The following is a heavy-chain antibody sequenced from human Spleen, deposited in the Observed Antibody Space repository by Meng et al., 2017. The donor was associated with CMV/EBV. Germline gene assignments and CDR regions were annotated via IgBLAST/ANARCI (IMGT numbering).Heavy chain of an antibody. CDR2: IDHGKNT. CDR3: ARASRWRYSRPRTPLYFDS. Sequence: SRDGNYWSRIRQSPGGGLEWIGEIDHGKNTNCSPSLKSRVTISRDTSKNQFFLRLTSATAADAAVYYCARASRWRYSRPRTPLYFDSWGQGNLVTVSS. V-gene: IGHV4-34*01. CDR1: SRDGNY. D-gene: IGHD6-13*01. J-gene: IGHJ4*02.